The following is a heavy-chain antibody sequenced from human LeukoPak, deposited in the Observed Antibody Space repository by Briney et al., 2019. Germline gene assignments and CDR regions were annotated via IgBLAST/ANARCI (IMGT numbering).Heavy chain of an antibody. CDR1: GFTFSSYA. D-gene: IGHD2-15*01. CDR3: AKTPRYCSGGSCYGGYFDY. J-gene: IGHJ4*02. V-gene: IGHV3-23*01. CDR2: ISGSGGIT. Sequence: PGGSLRLSCAASGFTFSSYAISWVRQAPGKGLEWVSAISGSGGITYYADSVKGRFTISRDNSKNTLYVQMNSLRAEDTAVYYCAKTPRYCSGGSCYGGYFDYWGQGTLVTVSS.